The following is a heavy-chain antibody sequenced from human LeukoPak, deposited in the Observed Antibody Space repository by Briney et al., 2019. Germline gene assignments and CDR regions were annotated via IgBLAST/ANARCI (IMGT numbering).Heavy chain of an antibody. V-gene: IGHV3-23*01. CDR3: AKRLGYCSDGSCYFPY. CDR1: GFTVSAYA. Sequence: GVSLRLSCAASGFTVSAYAMAWVRQAPGKGLEWVSAISNNGGYTYYADSVQGRFTISRDNSKSTLCLQMNSLRAEDTAVYYCAKRLGYCSDGSCYFPYWGQGTLVTVSS. J-gene: IGHJ4*02. D-gene: IGHD2-15*01. CDR2: ISNNGGYT.